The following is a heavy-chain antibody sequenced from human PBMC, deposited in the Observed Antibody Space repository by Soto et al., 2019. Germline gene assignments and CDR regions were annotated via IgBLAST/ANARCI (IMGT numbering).Heavy chain of an antibody. D-gene: IGHD1-26*01. CDR3: ASLGWEFYGMDV. J-gene: IGHJ6*02. CDR2: IYYSGST. V-gene: IGHV4-39*01. CDR1: GGSISSSSYY. Sequence: SETLSLTCTVSGGSISSSSYYWGWIRQPPGKGLEWIGSIYYSGSTYYNPSLKSRVTISVDTSKNQFSLKLSSVTAADTAVYYCASLGWEFYGMDVWGQGTTVTVSS.